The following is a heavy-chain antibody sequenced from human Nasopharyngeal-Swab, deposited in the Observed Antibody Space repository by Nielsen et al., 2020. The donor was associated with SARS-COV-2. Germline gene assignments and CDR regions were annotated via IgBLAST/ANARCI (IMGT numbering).Heavy chain of an antibody. V-gene: IGHV1-2*06. CDR1: GYTFTDYY. Sequence: ASVQVSCKASGYTFTDYYMHWVRQAPGQGLEWMGRINPNSGGTNYAQKFQGRVTMTRDTSISTAYMELSRLRSDDTAVYYCARDWEQQHDAFDIWGQGTMVTVSS. J-gene: IGHJ3*02. CDR2: INPNSGGT. D-gene: IGHD6-13*01. CDR3: ARDWEQQHDAFDI.